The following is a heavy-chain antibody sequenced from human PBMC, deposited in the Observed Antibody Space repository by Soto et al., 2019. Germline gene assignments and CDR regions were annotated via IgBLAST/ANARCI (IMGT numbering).Heavy chain of an antibody. CDR1: RYTFTRYG. CDR2: ITAYNGNT. D-gene: IGHD3-16*02. V-gene: IGHV1-18*01. Sequence: GASVKVSCEASRYTFTRYGFSCGRQAPGQGLEWMGWITAYNGNTKYAQKWQGRVTMTTDTSTSTAYMERRSLRSDDTAVYYCAREGPNHRLSWGQGTLVTVSS. CDR3: AREGPNHRLS. J-gene: IGHJ5*02.